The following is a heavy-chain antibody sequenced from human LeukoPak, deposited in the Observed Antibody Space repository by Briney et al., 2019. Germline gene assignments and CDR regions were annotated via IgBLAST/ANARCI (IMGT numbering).Heavy chain of an antibody. Sequence: PGGSLRLSCAASGFTFSSYGMHWVRQAPGKGLEWVAVIWYDGSNKYYADSVKGRFTISRDNSKNTLYLQMNSLRAEDTAVYYCASTLGSYYAFDIWGQGTMVTVSS. J-gene: IGHJ3*02. D-gene: IGHD1-26*01. CDR3: ASTLGSYYAFDI. CDR1: GFTFSSYG. CDR2: IWYDGSNK. V-gene: IGHV3-33*08.